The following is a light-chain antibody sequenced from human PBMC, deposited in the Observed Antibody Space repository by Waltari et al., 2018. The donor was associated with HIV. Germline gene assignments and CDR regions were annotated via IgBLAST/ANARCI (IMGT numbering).Light chain of an antibody. CDR3: ATWEGRLGGAYV. CDR1: TSNVGSNF. Sequence: QSVLTQPPSASGTPGQRVTISCSGTTSNVGSNFVSWYQQLPGTAPKLLMYRDNRRPSGVPDRFTGSKSGASAALAISGLRSEDEADYYCATWEGRLGGAYVFGAGTKVSVL. V-gene: IGLV1-47*01. CDR2: RDN. J-gene: IGLJ1*01.